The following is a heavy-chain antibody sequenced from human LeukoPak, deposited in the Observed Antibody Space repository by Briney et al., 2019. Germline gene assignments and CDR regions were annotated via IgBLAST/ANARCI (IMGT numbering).Heavy chain of an antibody. CDR1: GFTFSSYG. CDR2: ISYDGSNK. Sequence: GGSLRLSCVASGFTFSSYGMHWVRQAPGKGLEWVAVISYDGSNKYYADSVKGRFTISRDNSKNTLYLQMNSLRAEDTAVYYCAKGGPTVKGNYFDYWGQGTLVTVSS. J-gene: IGHJ4*02. CDR3: AKGGPTVKGNYFDY. V-gene: IGHV3-30*18. D-gene: IGHD4-17*01.